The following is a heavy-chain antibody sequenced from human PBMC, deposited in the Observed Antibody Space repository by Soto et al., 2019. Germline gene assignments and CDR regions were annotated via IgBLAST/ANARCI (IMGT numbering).Heavy chain of an antibody. CDR2: INPNSGGT. J-gene: IGHJ4*02. Sequence: ASVKVSCKASGYTFTGYYMHWVRQAPGQGLEWMGWINPNSGGTNYAQKFQGRVTMTRDTSISTAYMELSRLRSDDTAVYYCASGADILRFSERPQGWCFDYWGQGTPVTLSS. V-gene: IGHV1-2*02. CDR1: GYTFTGYY. D-gene: IGHD3-3*01. CDR3: ASGADILRFSERPQGWCFDY.